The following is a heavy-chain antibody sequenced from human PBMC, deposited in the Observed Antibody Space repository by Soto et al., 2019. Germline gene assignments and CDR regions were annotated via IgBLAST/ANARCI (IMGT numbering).Heavy chain of an antibody. CDR1: GDSVSSGRYY. Sequence: SETLSLTCTVSGDSVSSGRYYWSWIRQPPGKALEWIAYVYYSGSTNDNPSLKSRVTISRDTSKNQFSLKLTSVTAADTAVYYCARSGGGSGWLGGQGTLVTVSS. J-gene: IGHJ4*02. CDR2: VYYSGST. D-gene: IGHD6-19*01. CDR3: ARSGGGSGWL. V-gene: IGHV4-61*01.